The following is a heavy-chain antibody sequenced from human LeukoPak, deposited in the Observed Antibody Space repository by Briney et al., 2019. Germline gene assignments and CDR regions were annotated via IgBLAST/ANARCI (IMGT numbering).Heavy chain of an antibody. V-gene: IGHV4-59*01. CDR3: ARDKRLPQAFDI. D-gene: IGHD4-11*01. J-gene: IGHJ3*02. CDR2: ISYSGTT. Sequence: NPSETLSLTRTVSGGSISRFYWSWIRQPPGEGLEYIGYISYSGTTNYNPSLKSRVTISVDTSKNQFSLKLTSVTAADTAVYYCARDKRLPQAFDIWGQGTMVTVSS. CDR1: GGSISRFY.